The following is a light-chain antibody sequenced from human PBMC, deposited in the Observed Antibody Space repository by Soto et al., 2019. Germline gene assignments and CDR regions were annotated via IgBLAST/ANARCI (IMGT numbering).Light chain of an antibody. CDR2: DTD. CDR3: LLSYIAARV. V-gene: IGLV7-46*01. CDR1: TGTVTSGHY. Sequence: QAVVTQEPSLTVSPGGTVTLTCGSSTGTVTSGHYPYWFQQKPGQAPRTLIYDTDNKHSWTPARFSGSLLGGKAALALSGAQPEDEADYYCLLSYIAARVFGGGTKLTVL. J-gene: IGLJ3*02.